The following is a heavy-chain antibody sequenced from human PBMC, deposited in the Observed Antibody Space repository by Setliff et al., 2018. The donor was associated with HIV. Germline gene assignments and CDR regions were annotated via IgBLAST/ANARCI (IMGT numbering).Heavy chain of an antibody. CDR1: GFSFGSNW. D-gene: IGHD1-1*01. V-gene: IGHV3-11*01. CDR3: ARVGAVWSFDY. Sequence: GGSLRLSCAASGFSFGSNWMSWIRQAPGKGLEWISYISSRGSTIYYADSVKGRFTISRDNAKNSLYLQMNSLRAEDTAVYYCARVGAVWSFDYWGQGTLVTSPQ. J-gene: IGHJ4*02. CDR2: ISSRGSTI.